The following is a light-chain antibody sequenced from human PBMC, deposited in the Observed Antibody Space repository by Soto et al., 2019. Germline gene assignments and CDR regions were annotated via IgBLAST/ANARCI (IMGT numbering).Light chain of an antibody. V-gene: IGKV3-20*01. J-gene: IGKJ5*01. CDR3: QQYGSSQVT. CDR2: GAS. CDR1: QSVSSSY. Sequence: EIVLTQYTGTLSLSPGERATLSCRASQSVSSSYLAWYQQKPGQAPRLLIYGASSRATGIPDRFSGSGSGTDFTLTISRLEPEDFAVYYCQQYGSSQVTFGQGTRLEIK.